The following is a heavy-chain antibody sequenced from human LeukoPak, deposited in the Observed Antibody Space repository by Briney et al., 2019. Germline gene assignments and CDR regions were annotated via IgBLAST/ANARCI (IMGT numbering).Heavy chain of an antibody. CDR2: IYTSGST. CDR3: ASQAATGNYFDQ. V-gene: IGHV4-4*07. Sequence: SETLSLTCTVSGSSISSYYWSWIRQPAGKGLEWIGRIYTSGSTNYNPSLKSRVTMSVDTSKNQFSLNLSSMTAADTAVYYCASQAATGNYFDQWGQGTLVTVSS. D-gene: IGHD6-13*01. J-gene: IGHJ4*02. CDR1: GSSISSYY.